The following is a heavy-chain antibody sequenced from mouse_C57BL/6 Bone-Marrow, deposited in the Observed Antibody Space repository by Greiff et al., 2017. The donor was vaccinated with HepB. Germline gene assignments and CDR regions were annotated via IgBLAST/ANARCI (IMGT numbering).Heavy chain of an antibody. J-gene: IGHJ1*03. V-gene: IGHV3-3*01. CDR3: ARDNGGGYWYFDV. CDR2: TFYSGIT. CDR1: GFSINSDCY. Sequence: EVQWVESGPSLVRPSQTLSLTCTVTGFSINSDCYWIWIRQFPGNKLEYIGYTFYSGITYYNPSLESRTYITRDTSKNQFSLKLSSVTTEDTATYYCARDNGGGYWYFDVWGTGTTVTVSS.